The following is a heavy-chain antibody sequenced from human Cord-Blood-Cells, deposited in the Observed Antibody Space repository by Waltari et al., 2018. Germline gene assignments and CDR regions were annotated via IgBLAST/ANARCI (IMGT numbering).Heavy chain of an antibody. CDR2: IKQDGSEK. CDR3: ARDGADAFDI. V-gene: IGHV3-7*01. CDR1: GFTFSSHW. Sequence: EVQLVESGGGLVQPGGSLRLSCAASGFTFSSHWMSWVRQAPGKGLEWVANIKQDGSEKYYVDSVKGRFTISRDNAKNSLYLQMNSLRAEDTAVYYCARDGADAFDIWGQGTMVTVSS. D-gene: IGHD2-15*01. J-gene: IGHJ3*02.